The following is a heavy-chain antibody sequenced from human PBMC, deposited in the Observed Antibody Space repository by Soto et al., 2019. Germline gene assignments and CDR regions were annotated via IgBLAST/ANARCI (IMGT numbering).Heavy chain of an antibody. V-gene: IGHV1-69*01. CDR1: GDTFSNYA. CDR3: ATNLAEDGYGFDY. J-gene: IGHJ4*02. Sequence: QVQLVQSGAEVKKPGSSVKVSCKTSGDTFSNYAINWVRQAPGQGLEWMGGILPLLAATYYAERFKGRVTISADESTNTAYMDLSSLTSEDTAVYYCATNLAEDGYGFDYWGQGTLVIVSS. D-gene: IGHD5-12*01. CDR2: ILPLLAAT.